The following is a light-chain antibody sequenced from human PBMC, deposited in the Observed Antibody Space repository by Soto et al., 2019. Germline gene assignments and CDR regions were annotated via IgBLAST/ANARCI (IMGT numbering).Light chain of an antibody. CDR3: QQSYSTPH. CDR1: QSITNS. J-gene: IGKJ2*01. Sequence: DIQMTQSPSSLSASVGDRVTITCRASQSITNSLNWYQQKPGKAPKLLIYAASSLQSGVPSRFSGSGSGTDFTLTITSLQPEDFATYYCQQSYSTPHFGQGTKLEIK. V-gene: IGKV1-39*01. CDR2: AAS.